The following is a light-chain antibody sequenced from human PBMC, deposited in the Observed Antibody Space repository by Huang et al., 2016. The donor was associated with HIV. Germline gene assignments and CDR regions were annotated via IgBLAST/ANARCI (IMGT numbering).Light chain of an antibody. CDR2: GAS. CDR1: QSVSNN. CDR3: QQYNNWPIT. Sequence: EIVMTQSPATLSVAPGERVTLYCRASQSVSNNLAWYKQKPGQAPRLLVYGASTRATGIPARFSGSGSGTDFTLTISSLQSEHFAVYYCQQYNNWPITFGPGTKVDTK. J-gene: IGKJ3*01. V-gene: IGKV3-15*01.